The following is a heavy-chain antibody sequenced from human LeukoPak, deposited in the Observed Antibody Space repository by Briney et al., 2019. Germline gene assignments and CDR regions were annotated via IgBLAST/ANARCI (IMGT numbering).Heavy chain of an antibody. V-gene: IGHV4-59*01. D-gene: IGHD3-3*01. CDR1: GGSISSYY. CDR2: IYYSGST. CDR3: ARGGDFWSGYHFDY. J-gene: IGHJ4*02. Sequence: SETLSLTCTVSGGSISSYYWSWIRQPPGKGLEWIGYIYYSGSTNYNPSLKSRVTISVDASKNQFSLKLSSVTAADTAVYYCARGGDFWSGYHFDYWGQGTLVTVSS.